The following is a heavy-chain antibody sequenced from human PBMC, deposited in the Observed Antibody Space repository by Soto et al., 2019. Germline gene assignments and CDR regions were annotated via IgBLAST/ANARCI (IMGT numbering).Heavy chain of an antibody. CDR1: GGTFSSYA. D-gene: IGHD3-3*01. J-gene: IGHJ6*02. V-gene: IGHV1-69*13. Sequence: ASVKVSCKASGGTFSSYAISWVRQAPGQGLEWMGGIIPIFGTANYAQKFQGRVTITADESTSTAYMELSSMRSEDTAVYYCAIYSRITIFGVVIMSYYYYGMDVWGQGTRVTVSS. CDR3: AIYSRITIFGVVIMSYYYYGMDV. CDR2: IIPIFGTA.